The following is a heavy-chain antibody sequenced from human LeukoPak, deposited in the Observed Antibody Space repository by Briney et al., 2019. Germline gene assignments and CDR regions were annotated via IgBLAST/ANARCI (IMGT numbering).Heavy chain of an antibody. Sequence: GESLKISCKGFGYSFTSYWIGWVRQMPGKGLEWMGIIYPGDYDTRYSPSFQGQVTISAGKSISTAYLQWSSLKASDTAMYYCARQTYYGSGSNWFDPWGQGTLVTVSS. D-gene: IGHD3-10*01. CDR1: GYSFTSYW. CDR2: IYPGDYDT. V-gene: IGHV5-51*01. CDR3: ARQTYYGSGSNWFDP. J-gene: IGHJ5*02.